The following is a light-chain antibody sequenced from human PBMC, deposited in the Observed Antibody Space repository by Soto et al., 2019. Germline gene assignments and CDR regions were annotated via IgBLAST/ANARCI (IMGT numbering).Light chain of an antibody. J-gene: IGKJ5*01. CDR2: DAS. CDR1: QSVSSY. V-gene: IGKV3-11*01. Sequence: EIVMTQSPATLSVSPGERAPLSCRAGQSVSSYLAWYQQKPGQAPRVLIYDASNRATGIPARFSGSGSGTDFTLTISSLEPEDFAVYYCQQRSSWPITFGQGTRLEIK. CDR3: QQRSSWPIT.